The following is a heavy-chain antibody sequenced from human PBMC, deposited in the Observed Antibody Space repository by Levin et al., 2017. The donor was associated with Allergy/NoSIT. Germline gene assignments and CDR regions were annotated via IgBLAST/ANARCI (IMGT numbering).Heavy chain of an antibody. J-gene: IGHJ4*02. CDR1: GFTFSSYA. Sequence: AGGSLRLSCAASGFTFSSYAMSWVRQAPGKGLEWVSAISGSGGSTYYADSVKGRFTISRDNSKNTLYLQMNSLRAEDTAVYYCAKGVYSSSWFDYWGQGTLVTVSS. CDR3: AKGVYSSSWFDY. V-gene: IGHV3-23*01. CDR2: ISGSGGST. D-gene: IGHD6-13*01.